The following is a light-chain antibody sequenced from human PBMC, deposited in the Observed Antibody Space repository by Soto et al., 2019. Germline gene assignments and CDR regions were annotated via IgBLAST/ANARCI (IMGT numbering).Light chain of an antibody. CDR3: QQSYSTPLT. CDR1: QSISSY. CDR2: AAS. V-gene: IGKV1-39*01. Sequence: DIQMTQSPSSLSASVGDRVTITCRASQSISSYLNWYQQKPGKAPKLLIYAASSLQSGVPSRFSGSGSGTDFTLTISNLQPEDFATYYFQQSYSTPLTFGGGPKVEIK. J-gene: IGKJ4*01.